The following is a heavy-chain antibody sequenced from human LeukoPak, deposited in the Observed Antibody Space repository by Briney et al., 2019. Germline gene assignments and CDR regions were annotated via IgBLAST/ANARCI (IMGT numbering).Heavy chain of an antibody. Sequence: SETLSLTCAVYGGSFSDYYWSWIRQPPGKGLEWIGEINHSGSTNYNPSLKSRVTISVDTSKNQFSLKLSSVTAADTAVYYCARRSDSSWSARAAFDIWGQGTMVTVSS. J-gene: IGHJ3*02. CDR1: GGSFSDYY. D-gene: IGHD6-13*01. CDR2: INHSGST. CDR3: ARRSDSSWSARAAFDI. V-gene: IGHV4-34*01.